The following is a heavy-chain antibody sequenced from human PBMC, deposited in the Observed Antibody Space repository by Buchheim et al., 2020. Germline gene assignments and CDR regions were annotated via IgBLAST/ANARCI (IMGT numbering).Heavy chain of an antibody. J-gene: IGHJ4*02. CDR2: TFYSGST. V-gene: IGHV4-31*11. D-gene: IGHD1-26*01. Sequence: QVQLQESGPGLVKPSQTLSLSCVVSGGSISRGGYYWSWIRQHPGKGLEWIGYTFYSGSTSYNPFLKSRVSISEDTSKNQFSLKLNSVTAADTAVYYCARTVSKWDYYFDYWGQG. CDR3: ARTVSKWDYYFDY. CDR1: GGSISRGGYY.